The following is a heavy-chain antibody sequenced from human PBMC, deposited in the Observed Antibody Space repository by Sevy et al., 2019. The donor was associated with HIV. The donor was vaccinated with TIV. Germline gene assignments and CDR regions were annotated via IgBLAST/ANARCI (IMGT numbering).Heavy chain of an antibody. Sequence: GETLKISCKGSGYSFSSHWIGWVRQMPGRGLEWMGIIYPGDSDIRYSPSFQGQVTLSAATSIDTAYLQWSSLKASDTAVYYCARFPLTVTTGNYYYYGMDVWGQGTTVTVSS. CDR3: ARFPLTVTTGNYYYYGMDV. CDR1: GYSFSSHW. D-gene: IGHD4-17*01. CDR2: IYPGDSDI. J-gene: IGHJ6*02. V-gene: IGHV5-51*01.